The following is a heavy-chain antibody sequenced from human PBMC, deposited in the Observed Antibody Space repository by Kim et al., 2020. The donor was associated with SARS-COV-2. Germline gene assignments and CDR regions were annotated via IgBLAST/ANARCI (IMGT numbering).Heavy chain of an antibody. V-gene: IGHV1-8*01. Sequence: ASVKVSCKASGYTFTSYDINWVRQATGQGLEWMGWMNPNSGNTGYAQKFQGRVTMTRNTSISTAYMELSSLRSEDTAVYYCARGFAGSRYYYYYYGMDVWGQGTTVTVSS. D-gene: IGHD3-10*01. CDR2: MNPNSGNT. CDR3: ARGFAGSRYYYYYYGMDV. CDR1: GYTFTSYD. J-gene: IGHJ6*02.